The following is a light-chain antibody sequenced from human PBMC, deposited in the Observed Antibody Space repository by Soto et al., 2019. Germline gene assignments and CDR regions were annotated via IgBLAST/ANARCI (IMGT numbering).Light chain of an antibody. CDR2: EVS. CDR1: SRDVGGYNY. CDR3: ASYTSSITYVV. J-gene: IGLJ2*01. V-gene: IGLV2-14*01. Sequence: QSALTQPASVSGSPGQSIPISCTGTSRDVGGYNYVSWYQQHPDKAPQVIIYEVSHRPSGVSHRFSGSKSGNTASLTISGLQAEDEADYYCASYTSSITYVVFGGGTKVTVL.